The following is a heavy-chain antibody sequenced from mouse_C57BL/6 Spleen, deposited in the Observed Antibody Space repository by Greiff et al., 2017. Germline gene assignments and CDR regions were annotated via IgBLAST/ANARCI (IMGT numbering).Heavy chain of an antibody. J-gene: IGHJ3*01. CDR1: GYTFTSYW. V-gene: IGHV1-64*01. Sequence: VKLQQPGAELVKPGASVKLSCKASGYTFTSYWMHWVKQRPGQGLEWIGMIHPNSGSTNYNEKFKSKATLTVDKSSSTAYMQLSSLTSEDSAVYYCARSNWDDPFAYWGQGTLVTVSA. CDR3: ARSNWDDPFAY. D-gene: IGHD4-1*01. CDR2: IHPNSGST.